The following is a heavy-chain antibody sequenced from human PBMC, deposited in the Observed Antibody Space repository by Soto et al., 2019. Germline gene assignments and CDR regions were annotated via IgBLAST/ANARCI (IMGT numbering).Heavy chain of an antibody. D-gene: IGHD6-19*01. CDR2: VYYTGST. CDR3: ARSVAVPGAHIDY. Sequence: PSETLSRTCSVSGGSISGSYWSWIRQSPGKGLEWLGYVYYTGSTNYSPSLRSRVSISVDTSKNEFSLRLSSVTAADTAVYFCARSVAVPGAHIDYWGQGTQVTVSS. CDR1: GGSISGSY. J-gene: IGHJ4*02. V-gene: IGHV4-59*01.